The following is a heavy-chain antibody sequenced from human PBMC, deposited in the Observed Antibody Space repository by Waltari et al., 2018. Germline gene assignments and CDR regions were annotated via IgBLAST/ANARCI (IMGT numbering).Heavy chain of an antibody. CDR2: IKQSGST. CDR3: ASGVVSPSKRDYDSRPIGY. Sequence: QEWIGKIKQSGSTKYNPTLKRRVTVAIDTAKNKFSLKLSSVTAADTDVYYCASGVVSPSKRDYDSRPIGYWCQGTLVTVSS. J-gene: IGHJ4*02. D-gene: IGHD3-22*01. V-gene: IGHV4-34*01.